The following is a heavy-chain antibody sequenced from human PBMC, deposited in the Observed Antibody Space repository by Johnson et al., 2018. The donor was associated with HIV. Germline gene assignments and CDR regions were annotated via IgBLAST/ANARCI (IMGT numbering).Heavy chain of an antibody. CDR1: GFTVSSYY. Sequence: VQLVESGGGLVQPGGSLRLSCAASGFTVSSYYMSWVRQAPGKGLEWVAVIYSGGRPYYAASVQGRFPLSRDNSKNTLYLQMNSLRPEDTAVYYCAKDWDRLLQPPGDAFDFWGEGTMVTVSS. CDR3: AKDWDRLLQPPGDAFDF. V-gene: IGHV3-66*02. J-gene: IGHJ3*01. CDR2: IYSGGRP. D-gene: IGHD5-24*01.